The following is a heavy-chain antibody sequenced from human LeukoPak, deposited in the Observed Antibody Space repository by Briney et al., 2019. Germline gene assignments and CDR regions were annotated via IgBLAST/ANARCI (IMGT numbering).Heavy chain of an antibody. Sequence: PSETLSLTCPVSGGSISSGDYYWSWIRQPPGTGLEWIGYIYYSGSTYYNPSLKSRVTISVDTSKNQFSLKLSSVTAADTAVYYCAVMTTVRYLFDYWGQGTLVTVSS. J-gene: IGHJ4*02. V-gene: IGHV4-30-4*01. CDR1: GGSISSGDYY. CDR3: AVMTTVRYLFDY. D-gene: IGHD4-17*01. CDR2: IYYSGST.